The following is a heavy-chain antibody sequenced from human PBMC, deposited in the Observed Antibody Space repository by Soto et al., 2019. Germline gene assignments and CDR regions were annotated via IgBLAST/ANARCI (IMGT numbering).Heavy chain of an antibody. CDR3: AASHGYYYDSSGYSVDY. CDR1: GFTFTSSA. D-gene: IGHD3-22*01. Sequence: SVKVSCKASGFTFTSSAVQWVRQARGQRLEWIGWIVVGSGNTNYAQKFQERVTITRDMSISTAYMELSSLRSEDTAVYYCAASHGYYYDSSGYSVDYWGQGTLVTVSS. V-gene: IGHV1-58*01. J-gene: IGHJ4*01. CDR2: IVVGSGNT.